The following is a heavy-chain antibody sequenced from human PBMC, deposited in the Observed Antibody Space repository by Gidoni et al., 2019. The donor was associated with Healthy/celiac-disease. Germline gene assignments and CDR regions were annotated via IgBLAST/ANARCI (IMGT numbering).Heavy chain of an antibody. CDR1: GFTFDDYA. Sequence: EVQLVESGGGLLQPGRSLSLSCAASGFTFDDYAVPWFRQAPGRGLEWVSGIIWNRGSIGYAASGKGRLTISRDNAKNSLYLQMNSLRAEDTALYYCAKDMESGYYDSSGYQSGPFDYWGQGTLVTVSS. CDR3: AKDMESGYYDSSGYQSGPFDY. D-gene: IGHD3-22*01. V-gene: IGHV3-9*01. CDR2: IIWNRGSI. J-gene: IGHJ4*02.